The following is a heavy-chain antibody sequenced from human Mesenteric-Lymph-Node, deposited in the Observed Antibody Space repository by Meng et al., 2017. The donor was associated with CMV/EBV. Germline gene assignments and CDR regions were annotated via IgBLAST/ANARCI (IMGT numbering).Heavy chain of an antibody. CDR2: INPNSGGT. D-gene: IGHD3-3*01. J-gene: IGHJ4*02. CDR3: APNYDFWSGYYNY. CDR1: GYTFNTYG. Sequence: ASVKVSCKASGYTFNTYGISWVRQAPGQGLEWMGWINPNSGGTNYAQKFQGRVTMTRDTSISTAYMELSRLRSDDTAVYYCAPNYDFWSGYYNYWGQGTLVTVSS. V-gene: IGHV1-2*02.